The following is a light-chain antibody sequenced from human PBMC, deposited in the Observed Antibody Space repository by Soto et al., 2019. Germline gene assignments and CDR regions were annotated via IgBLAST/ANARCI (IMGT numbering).Light chain of an antibody. CDR2: GAS. CDR1: QSVSSNY. CDR3: HQYGDSPRT. V-gene: IGKV3-20*01. J-gene: IGKJ4*01. Sequence: EIVLTQFPGTLSLSPGERATLSCRASQSVSSNYLAWYQQKAGQAPRLLIYGASRRATGIPDKFSGSGAGADFTLTISRLEPEDFAVYYCHQYGDSPRTFGGGTKVDIK.